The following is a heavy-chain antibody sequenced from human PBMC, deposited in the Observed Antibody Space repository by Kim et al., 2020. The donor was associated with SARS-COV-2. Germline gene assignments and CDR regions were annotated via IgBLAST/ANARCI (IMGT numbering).Heavy chain of an antibody. V-gene: IGHV5-51*01. D-gene: IGHD3-22*01. J-gene: IGHJ4*02. CDR3: ARPISFYDISGYIFDY. Sequence: SVQGQVTISADKSISTAYLQWSSLKASDTAMYYCARPISFYDISGYIFDYWGQGTLVTVSS.